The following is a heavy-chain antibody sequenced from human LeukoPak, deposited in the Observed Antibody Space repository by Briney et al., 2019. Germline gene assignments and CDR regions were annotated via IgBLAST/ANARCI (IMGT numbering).Heavy chain of an antibody. CDR2: IFYTGKT. Sequence: SETLSLTCTVSGGSVYTSDYSWGWVRQPPGKGPEWIGDIFYTGKTNYNPSLKSRVSISIDTSKNQFSLKLTSVTAADTAVYYCARVFASGGQGTLVTVSS. CDR1: GGSVYTSDYS. J-gene: IGHJ4*02. CDR3: ARVFAS. V-gene: IGHV4-39*07.